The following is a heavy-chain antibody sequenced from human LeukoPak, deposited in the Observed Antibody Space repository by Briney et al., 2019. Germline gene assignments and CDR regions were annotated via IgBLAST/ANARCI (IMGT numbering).Heavy chain of an antibody. CDR1: GFTFSDYE. CDR3: ARGLCGGDCYDY. J-gene: IGHJ4*02. V-gene: IGHV3-48*03. D-gene: IGHD2-21*02. Sequence: PGGSLRLPCAASGFTFSDYEMNWVRQAPGKGLEWVAYISSGGDSKFYGDSVKGRFTISRDNAKNSLYLQMNSLRAEDTAVYYCARGLCGGDCYDYWGQGTLVTVSS. CDR2: ISSGGDSK.